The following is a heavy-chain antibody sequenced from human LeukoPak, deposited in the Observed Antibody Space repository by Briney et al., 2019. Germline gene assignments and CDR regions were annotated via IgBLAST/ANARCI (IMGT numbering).Heavy chain of an antibody. J-gene: IGHJ4*02. CDR3: ARGNCGGDCYSFDY. Sequence: GASVKVSCKASGYTFNTYAVSWVRQAPGQGLEWMGWVSTYNGNTNFAQKFQDRVTMTTDTSTCTAYMELRGLRSDDTAVYYCARGNCGGDCYSFDYWGQGTLVTVSS. D-gene: IGHD2-21*02. CDR2: VSTYNGNT. V-gene: IGHV1-18*01. CDR1: GYTFNTYA.